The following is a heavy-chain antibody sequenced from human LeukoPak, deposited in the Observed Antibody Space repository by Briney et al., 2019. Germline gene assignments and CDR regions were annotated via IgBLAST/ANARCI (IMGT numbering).Heavy chain of an antibody. CDR3: AKDRNGWPTNFDS. CDR1: GFTFSSST. Sequence: GGSLRLSCAASGFTFSSSTMGWVRQAPGQGLQWVSAISSSGGTTYYADSVKGRFGISRDTSKNTLYLQMNSLRAADTAVYYCAKDRNGWPTNFDSWGQGTLVTVSA. J-gene: IGHJ4*02. D-gene: IGHD6-19*01. CDR2: ISSSGGTT. V-gene: IGHV3-23*01.